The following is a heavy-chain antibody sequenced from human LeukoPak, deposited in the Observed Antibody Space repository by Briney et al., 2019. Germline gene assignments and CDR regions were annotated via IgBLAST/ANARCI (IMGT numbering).Heavy chain of an antibody. D-gene: IGHD3-22*01. J-gene: IGHJ4*02. CDR2: IYHSGST. V-gene: IGHV4-39*07. CDR3: ARVGANYYDSSGYYPRGGFDY. CDR1: GGSISSSTYY. Sequence: SETLSLTCTVSGGSISSSTYYWGWIRQPPGKGLEWIGSIYHSGSTYYNPSLKSRVTISVDTSKNQFSLKLSSVTAADTAVYYCARVGANYYDSSGYYPRGGFDYWGQGTLVTVSS.